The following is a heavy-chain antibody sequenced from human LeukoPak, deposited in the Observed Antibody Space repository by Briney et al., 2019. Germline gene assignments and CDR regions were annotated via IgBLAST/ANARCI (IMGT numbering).Heavy chain of an antibody. CDR3: AKGGAGYYYDSSGYYYFDY. V-gene: IGHV3-30*02. CDR2: IRYDGSNK. Sequence: GGSLRLSCAASGFTFSSYGMHWVRQAPGKGLEWVAFIRYDGSNKYYADSVKGRFTISRDNAKNSLYLQMNSLRAEDTALYYCAKGGAGYYYDSSGYYYFDYWGQGTLVTVSS. D-gene: IGHD3-22*01. J-gene: IGHJ4*02. CDR1: GFTFSSYG.